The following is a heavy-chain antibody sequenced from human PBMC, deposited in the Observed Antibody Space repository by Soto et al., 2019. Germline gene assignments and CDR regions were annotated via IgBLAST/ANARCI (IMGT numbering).Heavy chain of an antibody. D-gene: IGHD3-9*01. Sequence: QVQLQQWGAGPLRPLETLSLTCGVSGGSFSGYYWAWIRQSPGKGLEWIGEINDRGSINYNPSLQSRVSISVDTSKNHYSLDLRSVTAADTAVYYCERESHDILAGPPWVWYFDLWGRGTLVTVSS. CDR3: ERESHDILAGPPWVWYFDL. CDR1: GGSFSGYY. J-gene: IGHJ2*01. V-gene: IGHV4-34*01. CDR2: INDRGSI.